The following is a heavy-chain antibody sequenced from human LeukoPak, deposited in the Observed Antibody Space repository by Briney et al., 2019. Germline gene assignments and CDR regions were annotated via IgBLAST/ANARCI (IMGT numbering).Heavy chain of an antibody. D-gene: IGHD4-23*01. CDR3: AKDQGDYGGNGSFDY. CDR1: GFTFSSYG. Sequence: GRSLRLSCAAFGFTFSSYGMHWVRQAPGKGLEWVAVIWYDGSNKYYADSVKGRFTISRDNSKNTLYLQMNSLRAEDTAVYYCAKDQGDYGGNGSFDYWGQGTLVTVSS. V-gene: IGHV3-33*06. CDR2: IWYDGSNK. J-gene: IGHJ4*02.